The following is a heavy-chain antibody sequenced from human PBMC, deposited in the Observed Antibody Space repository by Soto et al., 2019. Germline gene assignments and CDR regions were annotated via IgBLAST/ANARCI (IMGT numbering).Heavy chain of an antibody. V-gene: IGHV4-34*01. Sequence: TSETLSLTCAVYGGSFSGYYWSWIRQPPGKGLEWIGEINHSGSTNYNPSLKSRVTISVDTSKNQFSLKLNSVTAADTAVYYCARQGAVATLLDYWGQGTLVTVSS. CDR2: INHSGST. J-gene: IGHJ4*02. CDR3: ARQGAVATLLDY. D-gene: IGHD6-19*01. CDR1: GGSFSGYY.